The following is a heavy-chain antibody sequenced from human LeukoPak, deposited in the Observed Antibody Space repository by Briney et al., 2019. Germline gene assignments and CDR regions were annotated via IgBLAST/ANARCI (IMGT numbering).Heavy chain of an antibody. D-gene: IGHD6-13*01. Sequence: ASVKVSCKASGYTFTSYAMHWVRQAPGQRLEWMGWINAGNGNTRYSQKLQGRVTITRDTSASTAYMELSSLRSEDTAVYYCARSKVSGYSSSPFDYWGQGTLVTVSS. CDR2: INAGNGNT. CDR3: ARSKVSGYSSSPFDY. J-gene: IGHJ4*02. CDR1: GYTFTSYA. V-gene: IGHV1-3*01.